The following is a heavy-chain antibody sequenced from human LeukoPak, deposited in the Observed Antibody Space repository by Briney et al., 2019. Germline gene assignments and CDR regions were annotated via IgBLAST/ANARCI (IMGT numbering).Heavy chain of an antibody. Sequence: SQTLSLTCNVSGGSLSRSDHYWSWIRQPPGKGLEWIAYIYYSGTAYYNPSLKSRVSISVDTSKNQFSLKLSSVTAADTAVYYCARGYSSSWAFKLWGQGTLVTVSS. J-gene: IGHJ4*02. D-gene: IGHD6-13*01. CDR2: IYYSGTA. CDR1: GGSLSRSDHY. V-gene: IGHV4-30-4*01. CDR3: ARGYSSSWAFKL.